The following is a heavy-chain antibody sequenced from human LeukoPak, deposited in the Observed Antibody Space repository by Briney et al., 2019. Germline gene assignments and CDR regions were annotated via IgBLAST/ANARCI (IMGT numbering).Heavy chain of an antibody. J-gene: IGHJ4*02. CDR1: GYTFTGYY. D-gene: IGHD3-22*01. CDR3: ARDRYYDSSGILDY. CDR2: INPNSSGT. V-gene: IGHV1-2*02. Sequence: ASAKVSCKASGYTFTGYYMHWVRQAPGQGLEWMGWINPNSSGTNYAQKFQGRVTMTRDTSISTAYMELSRLRSDDTAVYYCARDRYYDSSGILDYWGQGTLVTVSS.